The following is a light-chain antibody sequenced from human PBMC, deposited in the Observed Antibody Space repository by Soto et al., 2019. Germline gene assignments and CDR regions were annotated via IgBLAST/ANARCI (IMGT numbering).Light chain of an antibody. CDR1: QSISTY. V-gene: IGKV3-11*01. CDR3: QQRNYWPIT. J-gene: IGKJ5*01. CDR2: GAS. Sequence: DILMTQSPAMLSLSLGERVTITCRASQSISTYLAWYQQKPGQAPRLLIYGASNMATGIPARFSGSGSGTDFTLTIGSLEPEDFAVYYCQQRNYWPITFGQGTRLEI.